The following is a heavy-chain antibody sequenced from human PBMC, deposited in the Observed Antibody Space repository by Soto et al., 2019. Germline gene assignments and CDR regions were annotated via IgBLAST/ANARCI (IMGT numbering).Heavy chain of an antibody. D-gene: IGHD5-12*01. J-gene: IGHJ3*02. Sequence: QGHLLQSGDEVKTPGASVRVSCRASGYPFTSYGISWVTQAPGQGLEWVAWISAYNGNRDTAQKFQGRVTMTLDTSTDTAHMELGDLTSADTGVYYCARGRIVASIHDAFEIWGQGTKVTVSS. CDR3: ARGRIVASIHDAFEI. V-gene: IGHV1-18*01. CDR2: ISAYNGNR. CDR1: GYPFTSYG.